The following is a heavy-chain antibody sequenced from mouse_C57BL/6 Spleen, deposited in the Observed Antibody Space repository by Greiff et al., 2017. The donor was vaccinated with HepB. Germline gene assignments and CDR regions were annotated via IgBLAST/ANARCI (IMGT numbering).Heavy chain of an antibody. D-gene: IGHD3-2*02. CDR2: IDPEDGDT. J-gene: IGHJ4*01. CDR3: TTGSSGYGAMDY. Sequence: EVQLQQSGAELVRPGASVKLSCTASGFNIKDYFMHWVKQRPEQGLEWIGRIDPEDGDTEYAPKFQGKATMTADTSSNTAYLQLSSLTSEDTAVYYCTTGSSGYGAMDYWGQGTSVTVSS. CDR1: GFNIKDYF. V-gene: IGHV14-1*01.